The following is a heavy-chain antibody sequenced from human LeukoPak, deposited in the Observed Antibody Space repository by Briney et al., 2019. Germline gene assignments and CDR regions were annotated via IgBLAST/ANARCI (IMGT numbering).Heavy chain of an antibody. Sequence: SETLSLTCAVSGGSISSGGYSWSWIRQPPGKGLEWIGYIYHSGSTYYNPSLKSRVTISVDRSKNQFSLKLSSVTAADTAVYYCARDLGDETHCSSTSCYTGKLGVSFAFDIWGQGTMVTVSS. D-gene: IGHD2-2*02. J-gene: IGHJ3*02. V-gene: IGHV4-30-2*01. CDR1: GGSISSGGYS. CDR2: IYHSGST. CDR3: ARDLGDETHCSSTSCYTGKLGVSFAFDI.